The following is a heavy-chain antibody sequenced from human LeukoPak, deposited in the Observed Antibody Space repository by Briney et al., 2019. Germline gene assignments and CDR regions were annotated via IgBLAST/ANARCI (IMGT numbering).Heavy chain of an antibody. CDR3: ASLALPAAIDDYYYYGMDV. CDR2: IYYSGST. D-gene: IGHD2-2*02. CDR1: GVSVSSGSYY. V-gene: IGHV4-61*01. J-gene: IGHJ6*02. Sequence: PSETLSLTCTVSGVSVSSGSYYWRWIRQPPGKGLEWIGYIYYSGSTNYNPSLKSRVTISVDTSKNQFSLKLSSVTAADTAVYYCASLALPAAIDDYYYYGMDVWGQGTTVTVSS.